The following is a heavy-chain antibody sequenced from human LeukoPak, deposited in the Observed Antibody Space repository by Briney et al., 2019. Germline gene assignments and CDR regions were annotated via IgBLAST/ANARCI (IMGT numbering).Heavy chain of an antibody. CDR3: VKRGYASGWPFFDY. CDR1: GFTFSSYA. D-gene: IGHD6-19*01. V-gene: IGHV3-64D*06. J-gene: IGHJ4*02. CDR2: ITTTGDGT. Sequence: GGSLRLSCAASGFTFSSYAMSWVRQIPGRGLEYVSAITTTGDGTYYAESVKGRFIISRDNSKNTLYLQMSSLKAEDTAVYYCVKRGYASGWPFFDYWGQGTLVTVSS.